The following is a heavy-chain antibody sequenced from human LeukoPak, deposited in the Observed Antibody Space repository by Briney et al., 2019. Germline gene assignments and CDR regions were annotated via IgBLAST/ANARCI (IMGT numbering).Heavy chain of an antibody. CDR2: IYHSGST. CDR1: GYSINSGYY. D-gene: IGHD6-19*01. CDR3: ARTRQWLEYYFDY. V-gene: IGHV4-38-2*01. Sequence: PSETLSPTCAVSGYSINSGYYWGWIRQPPGKGLEWIGSIYHSGSTYYNPSLKSRVTISVDTSKNQFSLKLSSVTAADTAVYYCARTRQWLEYYFDYWGQGTLVTVSS. J-gene: IGHJ4*02.